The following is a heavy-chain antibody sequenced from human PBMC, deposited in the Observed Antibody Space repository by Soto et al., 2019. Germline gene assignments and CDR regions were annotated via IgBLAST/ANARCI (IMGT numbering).Heavy chain of an antibody. CDR2: IYYSGST. Sequence: PSETLSLTCTVSGGSVSSGSYYWSWIRQPPGKGLEWIGYIYYSGSTNYNPSLKSRVTISGDTSKNQFSLKLSSVTAADTAVYYCARGHAFDFDYWGQGTLVTVSS. CDR1: GGSVSSGSYY. CDR3: ARGHAFDFDY. V-gene: IGHV4-61*01. J-gene: IGHJ4*02.